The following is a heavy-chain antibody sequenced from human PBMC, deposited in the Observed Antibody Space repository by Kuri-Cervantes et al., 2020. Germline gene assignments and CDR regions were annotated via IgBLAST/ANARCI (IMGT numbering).Heavy chain of an antibody. J-gene: IGHJ6*02. CDR1: GGSISSSSYY. CDR3: ARRGDV. Sequence: SETLSLTCTVSGGSISSSSYYWGWIRQPPGKGLEWIGHIYFNGSTNYNPSLKSRVSISVDTAKNQFSLKLSSATPADTAVYYCARRGDVWGQGTTVTVSS. CDR2: IYFNGST. V-gene: IGHV4-39*01.